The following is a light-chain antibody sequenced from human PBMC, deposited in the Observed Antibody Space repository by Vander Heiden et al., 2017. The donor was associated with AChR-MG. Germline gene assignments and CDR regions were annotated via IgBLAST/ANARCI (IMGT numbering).Light chain of an antibody. CDR2: TNH. CDR1: SSNLGSYT. V-gene: IGLV1-44*01. Sequence: QAVLTQPPSASGTPGQRVTIACSGSSSNLGSYTGNWYQQLPGTAPKLLIYTNHQRPSGVPDRFSGSKSVTSASLAISGLHSYDEADYYCAAWGDSLNGAVFGGRTKLTVL. CDR3: AAWGDSLNGAV. J-gene: IGLJ2*01.